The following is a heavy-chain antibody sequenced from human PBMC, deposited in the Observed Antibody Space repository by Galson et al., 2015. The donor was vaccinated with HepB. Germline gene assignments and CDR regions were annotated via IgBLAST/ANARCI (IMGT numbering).Heavy chain of an antibody. J-gene: IGHJ3*02. V-gene: IGHV3-9*01. Sequence: LRLSCAASGFTFDDYAMHWVRQAPGKGLEWVSGISWNSGSIGYADSVKGRFTISRDNAKNSLYLQMNSLRAEDTALYYCASLGAFDIWGQGTMVTVSS. CDR3: ASLGAFDI. D-gene: IGHD7-27*01. CDR2: ISWNSGSI. CDR1: GFTFDDYA.